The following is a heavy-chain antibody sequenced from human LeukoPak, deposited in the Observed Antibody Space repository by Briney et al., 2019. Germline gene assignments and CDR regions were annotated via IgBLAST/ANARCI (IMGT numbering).Heavy chain of an antibody. V-gene: IGHV3-7*01. D-gene: IGHD3-9*01. CDR1: GFTFSSYW. J-gene: IGHJ5*02. Sequence: PGRSLRPSCAASGFTFSSYWMSWVRQAPGKGLEWVANTKKDGSEKYYVDSVKGRFTISRDNAKNSLYLQMNSLSAEDTAVYYCARDFELRYFDWNTMGYWFYPWGQGTLVTVSS. CDR3: ARDFELRYFDWNTMGYWFYP. CDR2: TKKDGSEK.